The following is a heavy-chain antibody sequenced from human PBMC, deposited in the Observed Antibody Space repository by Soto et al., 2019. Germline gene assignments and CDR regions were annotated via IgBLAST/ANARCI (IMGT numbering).Heavy chain of an antibody. CDR3: AREGTRGGFLNWFDP. D-gene: IGHD3-10*01. V-gene: IGHV3-48*02. CDR1: GFTFSSYS. J-gene: IGHJ5*02. Sequence: EVQLVESGGGLAQPGRSLRLSCAASGFTFSSYSMNWVRQAPGKGLEWVSYISSSSSTIYYADSVKGRFTISRDNAKNSLYLQMNSLRDEDTAVYYCAREGTRGGFLNWFDPWGQGTLVTVSS. CDR2: ISSSSSTI.